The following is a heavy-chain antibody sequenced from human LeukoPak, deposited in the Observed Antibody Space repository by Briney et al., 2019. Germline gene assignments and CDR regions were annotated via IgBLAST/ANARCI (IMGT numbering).Heavy chain of an antibody. V-gene: IGHV3-11*04. CDR3: TLVAATPYGYYDMDV. CDR1: AFTFSYSH. Sequence: PGGALRLSCAAPAFTFSYSHMSLIRQGPGEGRVRESHGSTRGRTIRYAEALSGCFSISRNNAKNSLYLQMNSLRAENTAVYYSTLVAATPYGYYDMDVWGQGTTVTVSS. D-gene: IGHD2-15*01. CDR2: GSTRGRTI. J-gene: IGHJ6*02.